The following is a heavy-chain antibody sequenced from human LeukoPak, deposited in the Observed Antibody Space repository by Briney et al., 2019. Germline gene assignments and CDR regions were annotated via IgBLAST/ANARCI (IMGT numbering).Heavy chain of an antibody. CDR2: ISGSGAIT. Sequence: GGSLRLSCAASGFTFSSYAMTWVRQAPGKGLEWVSDISGSGAITYYRDSVRGRFTISRDNSKNTLYLQMNSLRAEDTAVYYCAKLTDYWGQGTLVTVSS. CDR3: AKLTDY. D-gene: IGHD1-14*01. CDR1: GFTFSSYA. J-gene: IGHJ4*02. V-gene: IGHV3-23*01.